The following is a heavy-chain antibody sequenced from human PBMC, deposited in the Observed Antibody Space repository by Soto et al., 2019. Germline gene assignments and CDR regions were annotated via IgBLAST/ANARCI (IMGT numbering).Heavy chain of an antibody. Sequence: SETLSLTFTVSGGSISSYYWSWIRQPAGKGLEWIGRIYTSGSTNYNPSLKSRVTMSVDTPKNQFSLKLSSVTAAVTAVYYCAIRSIAGRSGGAFDIGGKGKMVSFSS. D-gene: IGHD6-6*01. CDR1: GGSISSYY. J-gene: IGHJ3*02. CDR2: IYTSGST. V-gene: IGHV4-4*07. CDR3: AIRSIAGRSGGAFDI.